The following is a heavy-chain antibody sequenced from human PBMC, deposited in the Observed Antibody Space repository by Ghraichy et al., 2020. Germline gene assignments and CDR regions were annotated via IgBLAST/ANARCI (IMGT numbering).Heavy chain of an antibody. CDR1: GFTFSSYW. D-gene: IGHD6-13*01. J-gene: IGHJ2*01. V-gene: IGHV3-7*01. Sequence: LSLTCAASGFTFSSYWMNWVRQAPGKGLEWVANIKQDGSEKYYMDSVKGRFTISRDNAKNSLYLEMNSLRDEDTAVYYCARGSIAAAGIWYFDLWGRGTLVTVSS. CDR3: ARGSIAAAGIWYFDL. CDR2: IKQDGSEK.